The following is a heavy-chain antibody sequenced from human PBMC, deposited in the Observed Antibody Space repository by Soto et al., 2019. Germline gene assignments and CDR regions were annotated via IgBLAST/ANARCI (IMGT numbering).Heavy chain of an antibody. J-gene: IGHJ6*02. Sequence: PSETRSLTWTVSGGSVSSDTHYGIWIRQPPGKRLEWIGFIYSSGITNYNPSLKSRVTMSVDTSKNQFSLKLRSVIVADTAVYHCARFVRSCSGTTCYTRADVWGQGTTVTVSS. D-gene: IGHD2-2*02. CDR1: GGSVSSDTHY. V-gene: IGHV4-61*01. CDR2: IYSSGIT. CDR3: ARFVRSCSGTTCYTRADV.